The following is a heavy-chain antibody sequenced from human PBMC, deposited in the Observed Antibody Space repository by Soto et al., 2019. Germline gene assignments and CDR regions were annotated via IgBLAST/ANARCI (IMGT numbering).Heavy chain of an antibody. D-gene: IGHD6-19*01. CDR2: ISSSSSTI. V-gene: IGHV3-48*01. J-gene: IGHJ6*02. CDR3: ARELAVAESYYYYGMDV. CDR1: GFTFSSYS. Sequence: GGSLRLSCAASGFTFSSYSMNWVRQAPGKVLEWVSYISSSSSTIYYADSLKGRFTISRDNAKNSLYLQMNSLRAEDTAVYYCARELAVAESYYYYGMDVWGQGTTVTVSS.